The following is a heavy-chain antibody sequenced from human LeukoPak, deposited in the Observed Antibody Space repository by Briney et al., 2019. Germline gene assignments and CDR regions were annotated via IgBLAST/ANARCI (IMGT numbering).Heavy chain of an antibody. Sequence: SETLSLTCTVSGGPIRSYYWSWIRQPPGKGLEWIGYIYYSGSTNYNPSLKSRVTISVDTSKNQFSLKLSSVTAADTAVYYCARDRSGYDYFDYWGQGTLVTVSS. CDR2: IYYSGST. V-gene: IGHV4-59*01. D-gene: IGHD3-22*01. J-gene: IGHJ4*02. CDR1: GGPIRSYY. CDR3: ARDRSGYDYFDY.